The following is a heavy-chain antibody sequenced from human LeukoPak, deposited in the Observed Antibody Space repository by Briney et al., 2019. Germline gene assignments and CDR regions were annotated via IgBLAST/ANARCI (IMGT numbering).Heavy chain of an antibody. J-gene: IGHJ6*02. D-gene: IGHD3-10*01. V-gene: IGHV4-31*03. Sequence: SETLSLTCTVSGGSISSGGYYWSWIRQHPGKGLEWIAYMYYSGGTYYNPSLKSRVTISVDTSKSQFSLKLTSVTAADTAVYYCARGFDYYGIDVWGRGTTVTVSS. CDR2: MYYSGGT. CDR3: ARGFDYYGIDV. CDR1: GGSISSGGYY.